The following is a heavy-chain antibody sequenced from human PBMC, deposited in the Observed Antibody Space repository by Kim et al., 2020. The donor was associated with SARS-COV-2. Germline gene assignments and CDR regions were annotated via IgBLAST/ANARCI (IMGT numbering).Heavy chain of an antibody. D-gene: IGHD2-2*02. Sequence: SETLSLTCTVSGGSISSYYWSWIRQPPGKGLEWIGYIYYSGSTNYNPSLKSRVTISVDTSKNQFSLKLSSVTAADTAVYYCARVFVVGACSSTSCYTGWDNWYFDLWGRGTLVTVSS. CDR2: IYYSGST. CDR1: GGSISSYY. J-gene: IGHJ2*01. CDR3: ARVFVVGACSSTSCYTGWDNWYFDL. V-gene: IGHV4-59*01.